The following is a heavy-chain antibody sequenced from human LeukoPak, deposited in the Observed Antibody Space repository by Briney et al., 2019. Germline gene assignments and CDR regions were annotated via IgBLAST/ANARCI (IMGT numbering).Heavy chain of an antibody. CDR2: IYYSGAT. D-gene: IGHD2-15*01. Sequence: SETLSLTCTVSGDSISSYYWSWIRQTPGKGLEWIGYIYYSGATNYNPSLKSRLTISLDTSKNQFSLKLRSVTVADTAVYYCARVKDPSYYYYYMDVWGKGTTVTVSS. CDR3: ARVKDPSYYYYYMDV. J-gene: IGHJ6*03. V-gene: IGHV4-59*01. CDR1: GDSISSYY.